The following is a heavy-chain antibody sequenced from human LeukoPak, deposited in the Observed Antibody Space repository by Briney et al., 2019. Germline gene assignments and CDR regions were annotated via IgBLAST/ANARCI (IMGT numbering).Heavy chain of an antibody. V-gene: IGHV4-39*01. Sequence: SETLSLTCTLSGGSVSSSSYYWGWIRQPPGKGLEWIGDIYRSGSIYYNPSLKSRVSMSVDTSENQFSQELTSVTAADTAVYYCARRRYYDSTGYLDWGQGTLVTVSS. CDR3: ARRRYYDSTGYLD. CDR2: IYRSGSI. CDR1: GGSVSSSSYY. D-gene: IGHD3-22*01. J-gene: IGHJ1*01.